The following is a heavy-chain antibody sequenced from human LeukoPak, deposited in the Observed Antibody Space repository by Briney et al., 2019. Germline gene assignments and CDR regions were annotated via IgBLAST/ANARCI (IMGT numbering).Heavy chain of an antibody. V-gene: IGHV3-11*06. CDR3: ARRYSSSWYFDY. CDR2: ISSSSSYT. Sequence: PGGSLRLSCAASGYTFSDYYMSWIRHAPGKGLEWVSYISSSSSYTNYADSVKGRFIISRDNAKNSLYLQMNSLRAEDTAVYYCARRYSSSWYFDYWGQGTLVTVSS. D-gene: IGHD6-13*01. CDR1: GYTFSDYY. J-gene: IGHJ4*02.